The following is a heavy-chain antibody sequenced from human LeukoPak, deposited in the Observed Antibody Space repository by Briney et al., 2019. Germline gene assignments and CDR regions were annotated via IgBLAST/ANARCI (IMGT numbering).Heavy chain of an antibody. D-gene: IGHD6-13*01. V-gene: IGHV3-33*01. J-gene: IGHJ1*01. Sequence: PGRSLRLSCAACGFTFSSYGMHWVRQAPGKGLEWVAVIWYDGSDKYYADSVKGRFTISRDNSKSTLYLQMNSLRAEDTAVYYCATEGFVVAAAGHIGYFQHWGQGTLVTVSS. CDR2: IWYDGSDK. CDR1: GFTFSSYG. CDR3: ATEGFVVAAAGHIGYFQH.